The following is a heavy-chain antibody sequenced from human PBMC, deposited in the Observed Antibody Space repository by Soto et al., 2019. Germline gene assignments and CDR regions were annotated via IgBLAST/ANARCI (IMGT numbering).Heavy chain of an antibody. Sequence: PSETLSLTCAVYGGSFSGYYWSWIRQPPGKGLEWIGEINHSGSTNYNPSLKSRVTISVDTSKNQFSLKLSSVTAADTAVYYCARTRYDFWSGYAQLSFDYWGQGSLVTVSS. CDR3: ARTRYDFWSGYAQLSFDY. D-gene: IGHD3-3*01. V-gene: IGHV4-34*01. CDR2: INHSGST. CDR1: GGSFSGYY. J-gene: IGHJ4*02.